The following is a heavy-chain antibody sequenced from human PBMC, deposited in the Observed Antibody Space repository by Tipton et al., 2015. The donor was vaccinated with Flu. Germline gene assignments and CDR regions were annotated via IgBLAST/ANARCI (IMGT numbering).Heavy chain of an antibody. CDR3: ARGSGNVNAYLDS. Sequence: TLSLTCAVYGGSFSGYYWTWIRQPPGKGLEWIGEINHSGATNHNPSPKSRVTISVDTSKNQFSLKVTSLTAADTAVYYCARGSGNVNAYLDSWGRGTLVTVSS. J-gene: IGHJ4*02. CDR1: GGSFSGYY. D-gene: IGHD5-12*01. CDR2: INHSGAT. V-gene: IGHV4-34*01.